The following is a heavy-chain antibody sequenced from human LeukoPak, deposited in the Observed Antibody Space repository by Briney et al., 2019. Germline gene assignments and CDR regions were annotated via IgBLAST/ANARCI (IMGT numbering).Heavy chain of an antibody. CDR3: AKESLDTEQRNYNYYGLDV. V-gene: IGHV3-30-3*01. J-gene: IGHJ6*02. D-gene: IGHD1-1*01. CDR1: GFTFSSYA. Sequence: GGSLRLSCAASGFTFSSYAMHWVRRAPGKALEWVATISSDGGNRYYSDSVKGRFTISRDNSKNTLYLQMNSLRPEDTAVYYCAKESLDTEQRNYNYYGLDVWGQGTTVTVSS. CDR2: ISSDGGNR.